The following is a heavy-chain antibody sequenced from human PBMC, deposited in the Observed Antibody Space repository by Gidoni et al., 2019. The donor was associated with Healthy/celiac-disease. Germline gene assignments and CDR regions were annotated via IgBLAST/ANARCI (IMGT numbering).Heavy chain of an antibody. V-gene: IGHV1-3*01. CDR1: GYTFTSDA. CDR3: ARDGGKGPGHQIY. D-gene: IGHD7-27*01. CDR2: INAGNGNT. Sequence: QVQLVQSGAEVKKPGASVKVSCKASGYTFTSDAMHWVRQAPGQRLEWMGWINAGNGNTKYSQKFQGRVTITRDTSASTAYMELSSLRSEDTAVYYCARDGGKGPGHQIYWGQGTLVTVSS. J-gene: IGHJ4*02.